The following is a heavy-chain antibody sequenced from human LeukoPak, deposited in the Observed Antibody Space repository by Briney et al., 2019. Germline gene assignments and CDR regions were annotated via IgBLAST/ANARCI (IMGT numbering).Heavy chain of an antibody. V-gene: IGHV1-2*02. CDR1: GYTFTGYY. Sequence: GASVKVSFKASGYTFTGYYMHWVRQAPGQGLEWMGWINPNSGGTDYAQNFQGRVTMTRDTSISTAYMELSRLRSGDTAVYYFARRYCSGGTCYPVENWPDPWGQGTLVTVSS. J-gene: IGHJ5*02. CDR2: INPNSGGT. CDR3: ARRYCSGGTCYPVENWPDP. D-gene: IGHD2-15*01.